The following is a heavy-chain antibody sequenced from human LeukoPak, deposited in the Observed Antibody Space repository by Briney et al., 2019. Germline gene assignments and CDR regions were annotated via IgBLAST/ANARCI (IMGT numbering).Heavy chain of an antibody. D-gene: IGHD1-1*01. CDR2: MNPNSGNT. CDR1: GYTFTGYY. Sequence: ASVKVSCKASGYTFTGYYMHWVRQAPGQGLEWMGWMNPNSGNTGYAQKFQGRVTMTRNTSISTAYMELRSLRSEDTAVYYCAGLRNWNFDYWGQGTLVTVSS. J-gene: IGHJ4*02. V-gene: IGHV1-8*02. CDR3: AGLRNWNFDY.